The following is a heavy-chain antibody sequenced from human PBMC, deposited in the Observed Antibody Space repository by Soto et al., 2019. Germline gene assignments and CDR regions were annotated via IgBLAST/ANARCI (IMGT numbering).Heavy chain of an antibody. CDR1: GFTFSNYA. CDR3: TKDINMGGVDV. D-gene: IGHD1-20*01. J-gene: IGHJ6*02. Sequence: GGSLRLSCAVSGFTFSNYAMTWVRQAPGKGLEWVSLMSGNGGRIVYADSVKGRFTVSRDNSKNTLYLQMNSLREDDTALYYCTKDINMGGVDVWGQGTTVTVSS. CDR2: MSGNGGRI. V-gene: IGHV3-23*01.